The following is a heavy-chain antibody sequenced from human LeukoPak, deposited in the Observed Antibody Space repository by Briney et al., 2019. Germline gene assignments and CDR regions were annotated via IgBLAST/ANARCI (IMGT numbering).Heavy chain of an antibody. Sequence: SETLTLTCSVSAGSISSITYYWGWIRQPPGKGLEWIGSIYYRASTYYNPSLTSRLIIPLNTSKNQFSLKLGSVAAADTAFYDCARHLSSGYCYGWFDPWGQGTLVTVSS. V-gene: IGHV4-39*01. CDR3: ARHLSSGYCYGWFDP. D-gene: IGHD3-22*01. CDR2: IYYRAST. CDR1: AGSISSITYY. J-gene: IGHJ5*02.